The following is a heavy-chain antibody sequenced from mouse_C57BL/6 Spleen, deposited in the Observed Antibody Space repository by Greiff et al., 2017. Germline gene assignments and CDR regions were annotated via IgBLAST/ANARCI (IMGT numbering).Heavy chain of an antibody. CDR2: IYPGDGDT. CDR3: ASPYYGSSYGYFDV. D-gene: IGHD1-1*01. CDR1: GYAFSSSW. V-gene: IGHV1-82*01. J-gene: IGHJ1*03. Sequence: QVQLQQSGPELVKPGASVKISCKASGYAFSSSWMNWVKQRPGKGLEWIGRIYPGDGDTNYNGKFKGKATLTADKSSSTAYMQLSSLTSEASAVYFCASPYYGSSYGYFDVWGTGTTVTVSS.